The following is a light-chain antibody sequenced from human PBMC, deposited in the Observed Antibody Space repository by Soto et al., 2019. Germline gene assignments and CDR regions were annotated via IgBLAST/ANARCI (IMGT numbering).Light chain of an antibody. CDR2: DVS. J-gene: IGLJ1*01. CDR3: TSYTRSSKAV. Sequence: QSALTQPASVSGSPGQSITISCTGTSSDVGGYNYVSWYQQHPGKAPKLMIYDVSNRPSGVSNRFSGPKSGNTASLTISGLQAEDEADYYCTSYTRSSKAVFVTGTKVTV. V-gene: IGLV2-14*01. CDR1: SSDVGGYNY.